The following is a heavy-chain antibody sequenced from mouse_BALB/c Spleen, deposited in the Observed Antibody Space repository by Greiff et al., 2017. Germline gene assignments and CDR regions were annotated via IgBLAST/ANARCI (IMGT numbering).Heavy chain of an antibody. CDR2: IDPETGGT. CDR3: ARHGYDLDY. V-gene: IGHV1-15*01. Sequence: VKLLESGAELVRPGASVTLSCKASGYTFTDYEMHWVKQTPVHGLEWIGAIDPETGGTAYNQKFKGKATLTADKSSSTAYLELRSLTSEDSAVYYCARHGYDLDYWGQGTAVTVSS. CDR1: GYTFTDYE. J-gene: IGHJ4*01. D-gene: IGHD2-2*01.